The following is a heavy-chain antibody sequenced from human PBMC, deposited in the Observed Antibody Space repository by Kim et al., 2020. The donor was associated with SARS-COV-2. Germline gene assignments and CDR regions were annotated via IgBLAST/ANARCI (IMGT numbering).Heavy chain of an antibody. V-gene: IGHV3-21*01. Sequence: GGSLRLSCAASGFTFSSYSMNWVRQAPGKGLEWVSSISSSSIYIYYADSVKGRFTISRDNAKNSLYLQMNSLRAEDTAVYYCARDLDYGDHFYYYGMDVWGQGTTVTVSS. D-gene: IGHD4-17*01. J-gene: IGHJ6*02. CDR3: ARDLDYGDHFYYYGMDV. CDR1: GFTFSSYS. CDR2: ISSSSIYI.